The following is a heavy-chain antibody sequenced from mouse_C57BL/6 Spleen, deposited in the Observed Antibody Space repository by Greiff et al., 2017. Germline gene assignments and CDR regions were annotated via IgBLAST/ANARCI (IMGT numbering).Heavy chain of an antibody. Sequence: DVMLVESGGGLVKPGGSLKLSCAASGFTFSSYAMSWVRQTPEKGLEWVATISDGGSYTYYPDTVKGRFTISRDNAKNNLYLQMSHLKSEDTAMYYCARETELGSYFDYWGQGTTLTVSS. CDR2: ISDGGSYT. D-gene: IGHD4-1*01. V-gene: IGHV5-4*01. J-gene: IGHJ2*01. CDR1: GFTFSSYA. CDR3: ARETELGSYFDY.